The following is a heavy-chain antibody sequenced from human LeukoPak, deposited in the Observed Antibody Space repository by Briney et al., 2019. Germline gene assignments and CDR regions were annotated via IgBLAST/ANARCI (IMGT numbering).Heavy chain of an antibody. CDR1: GGSISSYY. Sequence: SEALSLTCTVSGGSISSYYWSWIRQPPGKGLEWIGYIYTSGSTNYNPFLKSRVTISVDTSKNQFSLKLSSVTAADTAVYYCARHVPYCTNGVCYTLFDYWGQGTLVTVSS. D-gene: IGHD2-8*01. J-gene: IGHJ4*02. V-gene: IGHV4-4*09. CDR3: ARHVPYCTNGVCYTLFDY. CDR2: IYTSGST.